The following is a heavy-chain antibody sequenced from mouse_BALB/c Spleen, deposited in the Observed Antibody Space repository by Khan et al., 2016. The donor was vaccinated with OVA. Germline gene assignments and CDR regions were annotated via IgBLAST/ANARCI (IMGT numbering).Heavy chain of an antibody. CDR2: INPYNAGT. D-gene: IGHD4-1*01. Sequence: VQLKQSGPELVEPGASVKMSCKASGYTFTNYVMHWVKQKPGQGLEWIGYINPYNAGTRYNEKFTGKATLTSDISSTTAYMELRSLTSEDSAVFYGASEASSWDFSFPYWGQGTLVAVSA. CDR3: ASEASSWDFSFPY. V-gene: IGHV1S136*01. J-gene: IGHJ3*01. CDR1: GYTFTNYV.